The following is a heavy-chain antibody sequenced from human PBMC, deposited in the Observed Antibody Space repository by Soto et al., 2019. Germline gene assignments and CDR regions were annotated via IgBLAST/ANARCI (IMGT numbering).Heavy chain of an antibody. CDR1: GFTFSSYW. D-gene: IGHD2-21*01. Sequence: EVHLVESGGGLVQPGGSLRLSCAASGFTFSSYWMTWVRQAPGKGLEGGANTKPDGSEKNYVGSVKGRFTISRDNAKNSLFLQMDSLRAEDTAVYYCARVAYVDESFDYWGQGTLVTVSS. V-gene: IGHV3-7*01. CDR3: ARVAYVDESFDY. J-gene: IGHJ4*02. CDR2: TKPDGSEK.